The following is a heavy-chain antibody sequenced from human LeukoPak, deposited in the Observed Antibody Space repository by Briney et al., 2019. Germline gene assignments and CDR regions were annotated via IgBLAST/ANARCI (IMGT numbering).Heavy chain of an antibody. Sequence: ESGPTLVHPTQTLTLTCTFSGFSLSTTGVGVGWIRQPPGKALEWLALIYWDDDKRYSPSLKSRLTITKDTSKNQVVLTMTNVGPVDTATYYCAHTIYSNYYDSSGYADYWGQGTLVTVSS. CDR3: AHTIYSNYYDSSGYADY. J-gene: IGHJ4*02. CDR1: GFSLSTTGVG. D-gene: IGHD3-22*01. V-gene: IGHV2-5*02. CDR2: IYWDDDK.